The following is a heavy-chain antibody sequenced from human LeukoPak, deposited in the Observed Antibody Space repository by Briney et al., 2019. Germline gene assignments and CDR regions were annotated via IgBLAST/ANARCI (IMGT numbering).Heavy chain of an antibody. J-gene: IGHJ4*02. V-gene: IGHV6-1*01. Sequence: SQTLSLTCAISGDSVSSNSAGWSWIRQYPSRGLEWLGRTYYRSKWYNDYAVSVKSRITINPDTSKNQFSLQLNSVTPEDTAVYYCARGGGALDYWGQGALVSVPS. D-gene: IGHD2-21*01. CDR1: GDSVSSNSAG. CDR2: TYYRSKWYN. CDR3: ARGGGALDY.